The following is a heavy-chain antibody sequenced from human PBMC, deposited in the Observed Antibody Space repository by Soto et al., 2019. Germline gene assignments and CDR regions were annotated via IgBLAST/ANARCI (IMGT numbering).Heavy chain of an antibody. CDR2: ISSSGSTI. J-gene: IGHJ4*02. V-gene: IGHV3-48*03. CDR1: GFTFSSYE. CDR3: AREMATIRVY. Sequence: PGGSLRLSCAASGFTFSSYEMNWVRQAPGKGLEWVSYISSSGSTIYYADSVKGRFTISRDNAKNSLYLQMNSLRAEDTAVYYCAREMATIRVYWGQGTLVTVSS. D-gene: IGHD5-12*01.